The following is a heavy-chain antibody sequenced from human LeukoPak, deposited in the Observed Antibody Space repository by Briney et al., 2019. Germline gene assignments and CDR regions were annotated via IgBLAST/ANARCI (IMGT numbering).Heavy chain of an antibody. D-gene: IGHD6-6*01. CDR3: ARIGYSSSSFDY. J-gene: IGHJ4*02. CDR1: GFTFSTFA. V-gene: IGHV3-23*01. Sequence: GGSLRLSCAASGFTFSTFAMVWVRQPPGKGLEWVSSIFPSGGEIHYADSVRGRFTISRDNSKSTLSLQMNSLRAEDTALYYCARIGYSSSSFDYWGQGTLVTVSS. CDR2: IFPSGGEI.